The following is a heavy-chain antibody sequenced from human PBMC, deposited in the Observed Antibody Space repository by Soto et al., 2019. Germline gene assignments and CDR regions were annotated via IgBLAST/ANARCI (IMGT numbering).Heavy chain of an antibody. CDR1: GFTFSSYS. V-gene: IGHV3-21*01. D-gene: IGHD3-10*01. J-gene: IGHJ3*02. CDR3: ARDYGSGSYYPDAFDI. Sequence: VGSLRLSCAASGFTFSSYSMNWVRQAPGKGLEWVSSISSSSSYIYYADSVKGRFTISRDNAKNSLYLQMNSLRAEDTAVYYCARDYGSGSYYPDAFDIWGQGTMVTVSS. CDR2: ISSSSSYI.